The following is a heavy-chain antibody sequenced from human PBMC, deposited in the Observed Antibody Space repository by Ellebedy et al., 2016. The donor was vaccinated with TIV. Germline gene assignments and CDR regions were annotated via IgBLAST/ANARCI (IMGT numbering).Heavy chain of an antibody. D-gene: IGHD6-19*01. Sequence: GESLKISCKGSGYSFTSYWISWVRQMPGKGLEWMGRIDPSDSYTNYSPSFQGHVTISADKSISTAYLQWSSLKASDTAMYYCTRRGKVAGTEGDDWGQGTLVTVSS. CDR1: GYSFTSYW. CDR2: IDPSDSYT. V-gene: IGHV5-10-1*01. CDR3: TRRGKVAGTEGDD. J-gene: IGHJ4*02.